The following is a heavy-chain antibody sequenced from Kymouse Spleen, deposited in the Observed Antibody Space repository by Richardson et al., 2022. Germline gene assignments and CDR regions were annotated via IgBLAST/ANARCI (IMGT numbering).Heavy chain of an antibody. CDR3: TTITIFGVVISHAFDI. Sequence: EVQLVESGGGLVKPGGSLRLSCAASGFTFSNAWMSWVRQAPGKGLEWVGRIKSKTDGGTTDYAAPVKGRFTISRDDSKNTLYLQMNSLKTEDTAVYYCTTITIFGVVISHAFDIWGQGTMVTVSS. J-gene: IGHJ3*02. CDR2: IKSKTDGGTT. CDR1: GFTFSNAW. V-gene: IGHV3-15*01. D-gene: IGHD3-3*01.